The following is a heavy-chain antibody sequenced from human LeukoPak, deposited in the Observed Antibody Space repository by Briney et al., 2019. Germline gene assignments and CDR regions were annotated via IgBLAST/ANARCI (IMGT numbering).Heavy chain of an antibody. Sequence: ASVKVSCEASGYTFTDYYMHWVRQAPGQGLEWMGWINPHSGGTNFAQNFQDRVTMTRDTSISTAYMELSRLRSDDTAVYYCAREMTTELLGCFDPWGQGTLVTVSS. CDR2: INPHSGGT. CDR1: GYTFTDYY. CDR3: AREMTTELLGCFDP. D-gene: IGHD4-17*01. V-gene: IGHV1-2*02. J-gene: IGHJ5*02.